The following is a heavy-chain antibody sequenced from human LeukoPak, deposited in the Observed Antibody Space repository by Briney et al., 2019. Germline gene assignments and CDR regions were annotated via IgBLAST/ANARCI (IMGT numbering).Heavy chain of an antibody. D-gene: IGHD6-13*01. J-gene: IGHJ4*02. Sequence: GASVKVSCKASGYTFTGYYMHWVRQAPGQGLEWMGWINPNSGGTNYAQKFQGRVTMTRDTSISTAYMELNSLRSEDTAVYYCARGRNSWYNYWGQGTLVTVSS. V-gene: IGHV1-2*02. CDR1: GYTFTGYY. CDR3: ARGRNSWYNY. CDR2: INPNSGGT.